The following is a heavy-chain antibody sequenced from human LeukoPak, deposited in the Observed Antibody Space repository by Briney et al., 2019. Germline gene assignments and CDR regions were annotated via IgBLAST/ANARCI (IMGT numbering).Heavy chain of an antibody. CDR2: INHSGST. CDR3: ARGRLFDY. CDR1: GGSFSGYY. J-gene: IGHJ4*02. V-gene: IGHV4-34*01. Sequence: SETPSLTCAVYGGSFSGYYWSWIRQPPGKGLEWIGEINHSGSTNYNPSLKSRVTISVDTSKNQFSLKLSSVTAADTAVYYCARGRLFDYWGQGTLVTVSS.